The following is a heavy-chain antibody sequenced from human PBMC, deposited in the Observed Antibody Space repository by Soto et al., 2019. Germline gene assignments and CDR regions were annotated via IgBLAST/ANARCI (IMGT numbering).Heavy chain of an antibody. Sequence: GASVKVSCKASGVTFSSYAISWVRQAPGQGLEWMGGIIPIFGTANYAQKFQGRVTITADESTSTAYMELSSLRSEDTAVYYCARDLTVTTQGMDVWGQGTTVTVSS. J-gene: IGHJ6*02. D-gene: IGHD1-7*01. CDR3: ARDLTVTTQGMDV. CDR1: GVTFSSYA. CDR2: IIPIFGTA. V-gene: IGHV1-69*13.